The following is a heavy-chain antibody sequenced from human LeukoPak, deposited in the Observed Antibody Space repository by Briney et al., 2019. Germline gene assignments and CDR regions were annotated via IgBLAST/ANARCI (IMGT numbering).Heavy chain of an antibody. CDR3: ARTRIYDSSGYYLYYYMDV. J-gene: IGHJ6*03. Sequence: SETLSLTCTVSGGSISSYYWSWIRQPPGKGLEWIGYIYYSGSTNYNPSLKSRVTISVDTSKNQFSLKLSSVTAADTAVYYCARTRIYDSSGYYLYYYMDVWGKGTTVTISS. CDR1: GGSISSYY. V-gene: IGHV4-59*01. CDR2: IYYSGST. D-gene: IGHD3-22*01.